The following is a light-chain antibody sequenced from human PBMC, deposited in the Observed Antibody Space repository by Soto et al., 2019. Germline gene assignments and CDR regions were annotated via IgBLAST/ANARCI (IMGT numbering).Light chain of an antibody. CDR1: QDNGSW. CDR3: QQANSFPLA. J-gene: IGKJ4*01. Sequence: DIQMTQSPSSVSASVGDRVTITCRASQDNGSWLAWYQQKPGKAPNLLIYAASSLQGGVPSRFSGSGSGTNFTLTISSLQPEDFTTYYCQQANSFPLAFGGGTKVEIK. CDR2: AAS. V-gene: IGKV1-12*01.